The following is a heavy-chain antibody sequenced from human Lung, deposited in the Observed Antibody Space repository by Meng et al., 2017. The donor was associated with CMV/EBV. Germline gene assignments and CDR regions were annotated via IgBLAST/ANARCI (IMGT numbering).Heavy chain of an antibody. CDR2: ISDSGST. CDR1: GASISTYY. J-gene: IGHJ6*02. CDR3: ARFDIDVEGYYGMDV. V-gene: IGHV4-59*01. D-gene: IGHD5-12*01. Sequence: SXTXSLXCTVSGASISTYYWNWPRQSPGKGLEWIGYISDSGSTNYNPSLKSRVAFSLDTSKNQFTLKLSSVTAADTAVYYCARFDIDVEGYYGMDVWGQGTTVTVSS.